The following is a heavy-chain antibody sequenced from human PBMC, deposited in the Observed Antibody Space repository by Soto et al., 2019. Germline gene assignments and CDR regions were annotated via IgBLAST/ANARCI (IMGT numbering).Heavy chain of an antibody. CDR3: ARVGRYCSSTSCYVYYYYYYMDV. J-gene: IGHJ6*03. CDR2: INHSGST. V-gene: IGHV4-34*01. Sequence: SETLSLTCAVYGGSFSGYYWSWIRQPPGKGLEWIGEINHSGSTNYNPSLKSRVTISVDTSKNQFSLKLSSVTAADTAVYYCARVGRYCSSTSCYVYYYYYYMDVWGKGTTVTVSS. D-gene: IGHD2-2*01. CDR1: GGSFSGYY.